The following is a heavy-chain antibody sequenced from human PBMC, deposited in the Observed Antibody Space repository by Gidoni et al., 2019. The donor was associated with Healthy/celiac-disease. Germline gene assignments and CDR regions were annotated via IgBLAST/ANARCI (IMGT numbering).Heavy chain of an antibody. Sequence: QVQLQESGPGLVKPSETLFLTCTASGGSISSYYCSWIRQPPGKGLEWSGYIYYNGSTTYNPSLKNLVTISVDTSKNQFSLKLSSVTAADTAVYYCARHFSHFDLEGNWFDPWGQGTLVTVSS. CDR3: ARHFSHFDLEGNWFDP. D-gene: IGHD3-9*01. J-gene: IGHJ5*02. CDR1: GGSISSYY. V-gene: IGHV4-59*08. CDR2: IYYNGST.